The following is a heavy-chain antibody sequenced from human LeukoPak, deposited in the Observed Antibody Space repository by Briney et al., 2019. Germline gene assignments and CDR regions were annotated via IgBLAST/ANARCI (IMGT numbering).Heavy chain of an antibody. J-gene: IGHJ4*02. V-gene: IGHV3-23*01. CDR1: GCFSSNAW. CDR3: AKAPSRGCSPYYFDY. D-gene: IGHD2-15*01. Sequence: PGASQSPSWAAGGCFSSNAWITGVPKPPGRRLGWVLVISGSGSSTFYAYPVKGRFTISRDNSNNTLYLQMNSLRAEDTAVYYCAKAPSRGCSPYYFDYWGEGTLVTVSS. CDR2: ISGSGSST.